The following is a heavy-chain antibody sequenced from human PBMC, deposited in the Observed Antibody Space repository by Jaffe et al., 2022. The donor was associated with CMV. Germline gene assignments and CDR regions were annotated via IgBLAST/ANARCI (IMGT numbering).Heavy chain of an antibody. V-gene: IGHV3-11*06. D-gene: IGHD5-18*01. CDR3: AREPPGHMVTDY. J-gene: IGHJ4*02. Sequence: QVQLVESGGGLVKPGGSLRLSCAASGFTFSDYYMSWIRQAPGKGLEWVSYISSSSSYTNYADSVKGRFTISRDNAKNSLYLQMNSLRAEDTAVYYCAREPPGHMVTDYWGQGTLVTVSS. CDR2: ISSSSSYT. CDR1: GFTFSDYY.